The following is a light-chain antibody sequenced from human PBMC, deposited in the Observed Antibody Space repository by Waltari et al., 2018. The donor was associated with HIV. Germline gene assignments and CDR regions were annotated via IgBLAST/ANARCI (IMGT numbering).Light chain of an antibody. CDR1: SSHIGSNT. J-gene: IGLJ1*01. CDR3: AAWDDSLNGRGV. Sequence: QSVLTQPPSASGTPGQRVTISCSGSSSHIGSNTVNWYQQLPGTAPKLLIYSNNQRPSGVPDRFSGSKSGTSASLAISGLQSEDEADYYCAAWDDSLNGRGVFGTGTKVTVL. CDR2: SNN. V-gene: IGLV1-44*01.